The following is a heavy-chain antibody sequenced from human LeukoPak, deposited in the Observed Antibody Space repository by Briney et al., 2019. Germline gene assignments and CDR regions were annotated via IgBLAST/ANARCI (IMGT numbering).Heavy chain of an antibody. CDR3: ARDVYSGYEKDYYYYYGMDV. CDR2: ISYDGSNK. V-gene: IGHV3-30*04. CDR1: GFTFSGYA. D-gene: IGHD5-12*01. J-gene: IGHJ6*04. Sequence: PGRSLRLSCAASGFTFSGYAMHWVRQAPGKGLEWVAVISYDGSNKYYADSVKGRFTISRDNSKNTLYLQMNSLRAEDTAVYYCARDVYSGYEKDYYYYYGMDVWGKGTTVTVSS.